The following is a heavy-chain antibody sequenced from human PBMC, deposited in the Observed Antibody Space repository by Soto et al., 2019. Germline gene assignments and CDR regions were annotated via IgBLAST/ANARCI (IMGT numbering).Heavy chain of an antibody. D-gene: IGHD1-26*01. CDR3: ARHKWVQNWFDP. Sequence: PSETLSLTCTVSGGSISGHYCSWIRQPPGKGLEWIGYVHYSGSTNYNPSLESRVSISVDTSKNQISLKLNSVTAADTAVYYCARHKWVQNWFDPWGQGTLVTVSS. V-gene: IGHV4-59*08. CDR2: VHYSGST. J-gene: IGHJ5*02. CDR1: GGSISGHY.